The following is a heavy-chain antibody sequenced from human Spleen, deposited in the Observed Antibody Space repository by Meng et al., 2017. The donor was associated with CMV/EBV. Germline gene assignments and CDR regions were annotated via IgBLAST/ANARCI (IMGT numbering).Heavy chain of an antibody. V-gene: IGHV1-69*05. Sequence: SVQVSCKASGGTFSSYAISWVRQAPGQGLEWMGGIIPIFGTANYAQKFQGRVTITTDESTSTAYMELSSLRSEDTAVYYCARESADYDFWSGDGFDPWGQGTLVTVSS. CDR3: ARESADYDFWSGDGFDP. J-gene: IGHJ5*02. CDR2: IIPIFGTA. D-gene: IGHD3-3*01. CDR1: GGTFSSYA.